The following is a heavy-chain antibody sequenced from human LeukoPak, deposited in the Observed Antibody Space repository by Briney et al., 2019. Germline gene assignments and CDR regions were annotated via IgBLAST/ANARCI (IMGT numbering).Heavy chain of an antibody. Sequence: PGRSLRLSCAASGFTFSSYAMHWVCQAPGKGLEWVAVISYDGSNKSYADSVKGRFTISRDNSKNTLYLQMNSLRAEDTAVYYCARNDGYDAFDYWGQGTLVTVSS. J-gene: IGHJ4*02. CDR2: ISYDGSNK. D-gene: IGHD5-12*01. V-gene: IGHV3-30-3*01. CDR1: GFTFSSYA. CDR3: ARNDGYDAFDY.